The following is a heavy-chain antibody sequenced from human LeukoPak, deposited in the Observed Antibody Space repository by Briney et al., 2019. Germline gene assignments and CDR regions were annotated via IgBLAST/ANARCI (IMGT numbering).Heavy chain of an antibody. V-gene: IGHV1-46*03. Sequence: ASVKVSCKASGYTFTSYYMHWVRQAPGQGLEWMGIINPSGGSTSYAQKVQGRVTMTRDTSTSTVYMELSSLRSEDTAVYYCAISPSGEGDYFDYWGQGTLVTVSS. CDR3: AISPSGEGDYFDY. CDR1: GYTFTSYY. D-gene: IGHD1-26*01. CDR2: INPSGGST. J-gene: IGHJ4*02.